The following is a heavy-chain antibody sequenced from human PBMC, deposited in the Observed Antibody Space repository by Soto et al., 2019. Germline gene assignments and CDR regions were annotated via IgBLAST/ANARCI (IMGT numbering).Heavy chain of an antibody. D-gene: IGHD3-16*01. CDR3: ARVSRIMITFGGIYYFDY. Sequence: QVQLQQWGAGLLKPSETLSLTCAVYGGSFSGYYWSWIRQPPGKGLEWIGEINHSGSTNYNPSLKSRVTISVDTSKNQFSLKLSSATAADTAVYYCARVSRIMITFGGIYYFDYWGQGTLVTVSS. V-gene: IGHV4-34*01. CDR1: GGSFSGYY. CDR2: INHSGST. J-gene: IGHJ4*02.